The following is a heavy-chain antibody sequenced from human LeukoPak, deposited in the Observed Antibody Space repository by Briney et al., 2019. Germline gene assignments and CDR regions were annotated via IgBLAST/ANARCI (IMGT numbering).Heavy chain of an antibody. D-gene: IGHD1-26*01. V-gene: IGHV4-59*01. Sequence: SETMSLTCTVSGGSITTYFWSWIRLPPGKGLEWIGQIHSSGSANYNPSLKSRVAMSLDAAKNQFSRKLSSVTASYTATYYRARDIRVVGDTHYIDYWGQGRLVTVSS. CDR2: IHSSGSA. CDR1: GGSITTYF. J-gene: IGHJ4*02. CDR3: ARDIRVVGDTHYIDY.